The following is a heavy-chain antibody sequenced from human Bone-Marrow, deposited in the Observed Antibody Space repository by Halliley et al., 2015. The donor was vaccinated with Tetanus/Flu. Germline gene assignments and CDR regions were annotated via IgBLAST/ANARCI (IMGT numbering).Heavy chain of an antibody. J-gene: IGHJ3*02. Sequence: SLRLSCAASGFTFSSYWMHWVRQVPGKGLEWVSRIYRDGHHTVYADSVKGRFTISRDNARNALYLQMNSLRVDDTALYYCAVLYYDDSGAYPGNNGFYIWGRGTMVTVFS. CDR3: AVLYYDDSGAYPGNNGFYI. CDR1: GFTFSSYW. D-gene: IGHD3-22*01. CDR2: IYRDGHHT. V-gene: IGHV3-74*01.